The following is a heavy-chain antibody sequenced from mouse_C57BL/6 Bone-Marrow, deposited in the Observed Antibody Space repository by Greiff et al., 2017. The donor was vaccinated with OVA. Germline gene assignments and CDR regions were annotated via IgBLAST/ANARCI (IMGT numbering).Heavy chain of an antibody. J-gene: IGHJ3*01. CDR3: ARHSSLAWFAY. V-gene: IGHV5-6*01. CDR2: ISSGGSYT. Sequence: EVKLMESGGDLVKPGGSLKLSCAASGFTFSSYGMSWVRQTPDKRLEWVATISSGGSYTYYPDSVKGRFTISRDNAKNTLYLQMSSLKSEDTAMYYCARHSSLAWFAYWGQGTLVTVSA. CDR1: GFTFSSYG.